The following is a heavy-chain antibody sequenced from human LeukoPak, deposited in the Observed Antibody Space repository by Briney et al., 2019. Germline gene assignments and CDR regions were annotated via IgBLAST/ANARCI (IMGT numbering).Heavy chain of an antibody. D-gene: IGHD6-19*01. V-gene: IGHV4-39*01. CDR2: LYFSGTT. J-gene: IGHJ6*03. Sequence: PSQTLSLTCTVSGGSINSASHYWGWIRQPADKGLEWIGRLYFSGTTYYNPSLKSRVTISVDTSKNQFSLKLSSVTAADTAVYYCARHQGGAIAVAGTQSRFFGKRSSYYYYYYMDVWGKGTTVTISS. CDR1: GGSINSASHY. CDR3: ARHQGGAIAVAGTQSRFFGKRSSYYYYYYMDV.